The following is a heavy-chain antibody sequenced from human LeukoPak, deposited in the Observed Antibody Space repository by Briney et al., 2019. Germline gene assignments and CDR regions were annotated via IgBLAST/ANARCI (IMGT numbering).Heavy chain of an antibody. J-gene: IGHJ5*02. CDR3: ARAPTDMTLRRTNWFDP. CDR1: GGSFSGYY. CDR2: INNSGST. D-gene: IGHD4-17*01. V-gene: IGHV4-34*01. Sequence: PSQTLSLTCAVYGGSFSGYYWSWIRQPPGKGLEWIGEINNSGSTNYNPSLKSRVTISVDTSKNQFSLKLSSVTAADTAVYYCARAPTDMTLRRTNWFDPWGQGTLVTVSS.